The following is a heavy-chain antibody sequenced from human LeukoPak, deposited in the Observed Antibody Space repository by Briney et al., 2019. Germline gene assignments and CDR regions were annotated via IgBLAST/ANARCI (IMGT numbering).Heavy chain of an antibody. J-gene: IGHJ4*02. CDR1: GFTFSSYA. V-gene: IGHV3-30*04. D-gene: IGHD2-15*01. CDR2: ISYDGSNK. CDR3: ARGGCSGGSCYFDY. Sequence: GGSLRLSCAASGFTFSSYAMHWVRQAPGKGLEWVAVISYDGSNKYYADSVKGRFTISRDNSKNTQYLQMNSLRAEDTAVYYCARGGCSGGSCYFDYWGQGTLVTVSS.